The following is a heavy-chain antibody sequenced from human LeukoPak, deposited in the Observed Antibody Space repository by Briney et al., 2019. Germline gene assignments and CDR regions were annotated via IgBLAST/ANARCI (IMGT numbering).Heavy chain of an antibody. CDR2: INTGNGNT. J-gene: IGHJ6*03. CDR3: ARAGCSGGSCYSSYYYYMDV. V-gene: IGHV1-3*03. D-gene: IGHD2-15*01. Sequence: ASVKVSCKASGYTFTSYTMHWVRQAPGQRLEWMGWINTGNGNTKYSQEFQGRVTITRDTSASTAYMELSSLRSEDMAVYYCARAGCSGGSCYSSYYYYMDVWGKGTTVTVSS. CDR1: GYTFTSYT.